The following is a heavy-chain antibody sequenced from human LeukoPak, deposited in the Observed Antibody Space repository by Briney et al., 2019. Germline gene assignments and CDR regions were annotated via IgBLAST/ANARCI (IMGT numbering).Heavy chain of an antibody. D-gene: IGHD2-2*03. CDR3: ARRLGIVVVPAEDY. V-gene: IGHV3-48*03. Sequence: PGGSLRLSCAASGFTFSSYEMNWVRQAPGKGLEWVSYISSSGSTIYYADSVKGRFTISRDNAKNSLYLQMNSLRAEDTAVYYCARRLGIVVVPAEDYWGQGTLGTVSS. CDR2: ISSSGSTI. CDR1: GFTFSSYE. J-gene: IGHJ4*02.